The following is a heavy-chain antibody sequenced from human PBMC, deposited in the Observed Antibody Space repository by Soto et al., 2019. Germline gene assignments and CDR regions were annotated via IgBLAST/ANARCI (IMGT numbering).Heavy chain of an antibody. CDR2: IHNSGTT. J-gene: IGHJ4*02. Sequence: SETLSLTCNVSGGSVNSDNYYWTWVRQPPGKGLEWIGNIHNSGTTNYNPFLQNRVTLSIDTSKNQYSLKLTSVTAADAALYYCARDIRGFSRALDYWGRGTPVTVSS. CDR3: ARDIRGFSRALDY. V-gene: IGHV4-61*01. D-gene: IGHD5-18*01. CDR1: GGSVNSDNYY.